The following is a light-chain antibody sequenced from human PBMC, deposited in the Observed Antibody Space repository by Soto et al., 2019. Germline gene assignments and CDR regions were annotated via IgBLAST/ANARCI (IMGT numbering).Light chain of an antibody. Sequence: IVLTQSPGTLSLSPGERATLSCRASQSVSSSDLAWYQQKPGQAPRLLIYSASSRATGIPDRFSGSGSGTDFSLTISRLEPEDFAVYYCLQFDNSPLYTFGQGIKVEIK. V-gene: IGKV3-20*01. CDR3: LQFDNSPLYT. CDR1: QSVSSSD. J-gene: IGKJ2*01. CDR2: SAS.